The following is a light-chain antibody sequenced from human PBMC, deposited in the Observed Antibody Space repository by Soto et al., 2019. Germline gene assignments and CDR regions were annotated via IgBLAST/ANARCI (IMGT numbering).Light chain of an antibody. J-gene: IGLJ1*01. CDR3: GSWDSSLSAYV. CDR1: SPNIEGNS. Sequence: QSVLTQPPSVSAAPGQKVTISCSGSSPNIEGNSVSWYQQLPGTAPKLLIYDDNKRPSGIPDRFSGSKSGTSATLGITGFQTGDEADYYCGSWDSSLSAYVFGTGTKVTVL. CDR2: DDN. V-gene: IGLV1-51*01.